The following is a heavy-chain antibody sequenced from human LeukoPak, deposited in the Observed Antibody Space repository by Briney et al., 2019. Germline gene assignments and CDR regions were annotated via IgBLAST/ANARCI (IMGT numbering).Heavy chain of an antibody. J-gene: IGHJ4*02. V-gene: IGHV3-48*03. Sequence: GGSLRLSCAASGFTFSNYEMHWVRQAPGKGLEWVSYISSSGSDIYYADSVKGRFTISRDNAKNSLYLQMNSLRAKDTAVYYCARDLPPRSYGGHGYWGQGTLVTVSS. CDR1: GFTFSNYE. CDR3: ARDLPPRSYGGHGY. D-gene: IGHD1-26*01. CDR2: ISSSGSDI.